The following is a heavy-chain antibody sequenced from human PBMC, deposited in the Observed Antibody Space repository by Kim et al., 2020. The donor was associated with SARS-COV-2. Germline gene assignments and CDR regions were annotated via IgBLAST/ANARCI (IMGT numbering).Heavy chain of an antibody. D-gene: IGHD6-19*01. Sequence: SVKVSCKASGGTFSSYAISWVRQAPGQGLEWMGRIIPILGIANYAQKFQGRVTITADKSTSTAYMELSSLRSEDTAVYYCARDRGQWLVPAAFDIWGQGTMVTVSS. V-gene: IGHV1-69*04. J-gene: IGHJ3*02. CDR1: GGTFSSYA. CDR3: ARDRGQWLVPAAFDI. CDR2: IIPILGIA.